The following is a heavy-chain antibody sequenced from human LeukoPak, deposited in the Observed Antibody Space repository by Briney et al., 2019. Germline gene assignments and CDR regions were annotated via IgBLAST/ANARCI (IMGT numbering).Heavy chain of an antibody. CDR1: GGSISSGGYS. D-gene: IGHD3-22*01. V-gene: IGHV4-30-4*07. Sequence: PSETLSLTCAVSGGSISSGGYSWSWIRQPPGKGLEWIGYIYYSGSTYYNPSLKSRVTISVDTSKNQFSLKLSSVTAADTAVYYCARGGYYDSSGYYSSPRPIDYWGQGTLVTVSS. CDR2: IYYSGST. J-gene: IGHJ4*02. CDR3: ARGGYYDSSGYYSSPRPIDY.